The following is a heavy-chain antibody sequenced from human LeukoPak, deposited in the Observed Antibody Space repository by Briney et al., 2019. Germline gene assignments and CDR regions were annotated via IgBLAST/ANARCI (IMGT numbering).Heavy chain of an antibody. D-gene: IGHD6-13*01. J-gene: IGHJ4*02. Sequence: GGSLRLSCAASGFTFSSYEMNWVRQAPGKGLEWVSSIGRSATTIYYADSVKGRFTISRDNAKNSLYLQMNSLRAEDTAVYYCARVGVFSSSWLLHWGQGTLVTVSS. V-gene: IGHV3-48*03. CDR3: ARVGVFSSSWLLH. CDR1: GFTFSSYE. CDR2: IGRSATTI.